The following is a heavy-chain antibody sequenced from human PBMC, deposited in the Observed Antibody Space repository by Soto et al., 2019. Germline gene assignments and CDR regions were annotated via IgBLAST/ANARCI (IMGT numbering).Heavy chain of an antibody. D-gene: IGHD3-16*01. V-gene: IGHV4-30-4*01. CDR2: IFYSGTT. CDR1: GGSISSDDYF. Sequence: SETLSLTCTVSGGSISSDDYFWSWIRQPPGKGLEWIGYIFYSGTTYYNPSPKSRVTISVDTSKNQFSLRLTSVTAADTAVYYCARERRRIGYSWGQGILVTVSS. J-gene: IGHJ4*02. CDR3: ARERRRIGYS.